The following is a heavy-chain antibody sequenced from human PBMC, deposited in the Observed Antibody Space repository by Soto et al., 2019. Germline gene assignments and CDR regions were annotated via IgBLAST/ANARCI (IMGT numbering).Heavy chain of an antibody. J-gene: IGHJ4*02. V-gene: IGHV4-59*01. Sequence: SETLSLTCTVSGGSISSYYWSWIRQPPGKGLEWIGYIYKSGSTNYNPSLKSRVTISVDTSKNQFSLELSSVTAADTAVYYCARETIRVMSVFDYWGQGTLVTVSS. CDR1: GGSISSYY. D-gene: IGHD2-21*01. CDR3: ARETIRVMSVFDY. CDR2: IYKSGST.